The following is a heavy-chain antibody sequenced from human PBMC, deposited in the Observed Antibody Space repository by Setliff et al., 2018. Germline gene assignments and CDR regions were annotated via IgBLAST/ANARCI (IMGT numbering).Heavy chain of an antibody. CDR3: ARTRYGLGGRPY. CDR2: IFYSGSA. J-gene: IGHJ4*02. CDR1: GGSISSSY. D-gene: IGHD2-15*01. V-gene: IGHV4-59*01. Sequence: SETLSLTCTVSGGSISSSYWSWIRQPPGKGLEWIGYIFYSGSARYNPSLESRVTMSVDTSKNQFSLNLNSVTAADTAVYYCARTRYGLGGRPYWGQGTLVTVSS.